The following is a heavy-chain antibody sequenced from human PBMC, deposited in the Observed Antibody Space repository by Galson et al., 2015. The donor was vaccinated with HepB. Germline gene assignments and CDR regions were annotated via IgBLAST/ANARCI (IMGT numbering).Heavy chain of an antibody. J-gene: IGHJ4*02. CDR1: GYSFTSYW. D-gene: IGHD6-13*01. CDR2: IDPSDSYT. V-gene: IGHV5-10-1*01. Sequence: QSGAEVKKPGKSLRISCKGSGYSFTSYWISWVRQMPGKGLEWMGRIDPSDSYTNYSPSFQGHVTISADKSISTAYLQWSSLKASDTAMYYCARGLRIAAAGIDTPDMQKQWGQGTLVTVSS. CDR3: ARGLRIAAAGIDTPDMQKQ.